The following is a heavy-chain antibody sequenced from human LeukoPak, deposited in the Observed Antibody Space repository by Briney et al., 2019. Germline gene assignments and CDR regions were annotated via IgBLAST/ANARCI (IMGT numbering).Heavy chain of an antibody. J-gene: IGHJ4*02. D-gene: IGHD5-18*01. V-gene: IGHV1-8*01. CDR3: ARKAGIQLWFRGYYFDY. CDR1: GYTFTSYD. Sequence: GASVKVSCKASGYTFTSYDINWVRQATGQGLEWMGWMNPNSGNTGYAQKFQGRVTMTRNTSISTAYMELSSLRSEDTAVYYCARKAGIQLWFRGYYFDYWGQGTLVTVSS. CDR2: MNPNSGNT.